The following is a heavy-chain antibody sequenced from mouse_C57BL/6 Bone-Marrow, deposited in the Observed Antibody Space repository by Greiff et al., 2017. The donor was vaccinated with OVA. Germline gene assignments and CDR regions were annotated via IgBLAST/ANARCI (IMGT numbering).Heavy chain of an antibody. Sequence: QVQLQQSGAELVKPGASVKLSCKASGYTFTSYGMSWVKQRTGQGLEWIGEINPSSGNTYYNEKFKGKATLTADKSSSTAYMELSSLTSVHSAVYVFASCDYYLYYFDYWGQGTTLTVSS. CDR1: GYTFTSYG. D-gene: IGHD1-1*01. J-gene: IGHJ2*01. CDR3: ASCDYYLYYFDY. CDR2: INPSSGNT. V-gene: IGHV1-81*01.